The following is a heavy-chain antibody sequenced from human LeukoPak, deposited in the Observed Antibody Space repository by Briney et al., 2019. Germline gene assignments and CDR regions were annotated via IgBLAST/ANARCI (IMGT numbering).Heavy chain of an antibody. V-gene: IGHV3-30*18. Sequence: GRSLRLSCAASGFTFSNYGMHWVRQAPGKGLEWMAVISYDGNKYYADSVKGRFTISRDNSKNTLYLQMNSLRAEDTAVYYCAKGSRYYYDSSGEDYWGQGTLVTVSS. CDR1: GFTFSNYG. CDR3: AKGSRYYYDSSGEDY. CDR2: ISYDGNK. D-gene: IGHD3-22*01. J-gene: IGHJ4*02.